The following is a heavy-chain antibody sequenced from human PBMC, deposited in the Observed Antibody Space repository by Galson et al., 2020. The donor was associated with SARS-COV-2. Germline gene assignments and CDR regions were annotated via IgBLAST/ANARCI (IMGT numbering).Heavy chain of an antibody. CDR3: ARGVAARPAFYFDY. CDR1: GGTFSSYA. D-gene: IGHD6-6*01. Sequence: SVKVSCKASGGTFSSYAISWVRQAPGQGLEWMGGIIPILGIANYAQKFQGRVTITADKSTSTAYMELSSLRSEDTAVYYCARGVAARPAFYFDYWGQGTLVTVSS. J-gene: IGHJ4*02. V-gene: IGHV1-69*10. CDR2: IIPILGIA.